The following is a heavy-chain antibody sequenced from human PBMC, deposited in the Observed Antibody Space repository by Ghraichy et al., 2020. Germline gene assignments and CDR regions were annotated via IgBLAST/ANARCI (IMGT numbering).Heavy chain of an antibody. Sequence: SETLSLTCVISGDSVFSDTVAWNWIRQSPSRGLEWLVRTSYRSKWYNDYAMSVKSRITIIPDVSKNQFSLQLNSVTPEDTAVYYCARSARVLWLGELSTTYHDLSRDGWGKGTTVTVTS. CDR2: TSYRSKWYN. V-gene: IGHV6-1*01. CDR3: ARSARVLWLGELSTTYHDLSRDG. D-gene: IGHD3-10*01. J-gene: IGHJ6*04. CDR1: GDSVFSDTVA.